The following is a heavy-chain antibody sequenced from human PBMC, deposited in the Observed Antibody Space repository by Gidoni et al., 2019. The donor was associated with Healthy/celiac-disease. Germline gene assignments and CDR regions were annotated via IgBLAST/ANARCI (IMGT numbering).Heavy chain of an antibody. CDR2: IDPSDSYT. CDR1: GYSFTSYW. CDR3: AGGPLLRWFIDAFDI. D-gene: IGHD3-10*01. Sequence: EVQLVQSGAEVKKPGESLRISCKGSGYSFTSYWISWVRQMPGKGLEWMGRIDPSDSYTNYSPSFQGHVTISADKSISTAYLQWSSLKASDTAMYYCAGGPLLRWFIDAFDIWGQGTMVTVSS. V-gene: IGHV5-10-1*03. J-gene: IGHJ3*02.